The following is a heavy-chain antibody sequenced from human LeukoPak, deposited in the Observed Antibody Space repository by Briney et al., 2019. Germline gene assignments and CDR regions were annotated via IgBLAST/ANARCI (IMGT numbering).Heavy chain of an antibody. V-gene: IGHV3-23*01. D-gene: IGHD3-10*01. CDR2: ISGSGGST. Sequence: PGGSLRLSCAASGFTFSSYAMSWVRQAPGKGLEWVSAISGSGGSTCYADSVKGRFTISRDNSKNTLYLQMNSLRAEDTAVYYCARARSTMVRGVIPHFDYWGQGTLVTVSS. J-gene: IGHJ4*02. CDR1: GFTFSSYA. CDR3: ARARSTMVRGVIPHFDY.